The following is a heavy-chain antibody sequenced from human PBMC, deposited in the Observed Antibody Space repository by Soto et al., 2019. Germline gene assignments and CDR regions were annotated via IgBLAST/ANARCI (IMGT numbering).Heavy chain of an antibody. V-gene: IGHV3-48*01. CDR2: IRSFGSPI. CDR3: VRDPDALDY. J-gene: IGHJ4*02. Sequence: GGSLRLSCAASGFTFSTYSMNWVRQAPGKGLEWVAYIRSFGSPIYYADSVRGRFTISRDNARSSLHLQMDSLRVEDTAVYYCVRDPDALDYWGPGTLVTVSS. CDR1: GFTFSTYS.